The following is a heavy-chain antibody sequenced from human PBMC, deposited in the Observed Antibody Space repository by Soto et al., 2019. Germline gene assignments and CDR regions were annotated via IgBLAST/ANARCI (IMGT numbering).Heavy chain of an antibody. CDR2: ITPFNGNT. D-gene: IGHD6-19*01. CDR3: ARDKGSSGWLPSDY. V-gene: IGHV1-45*02. CDR1: GNTFTYVY. Sequence: GASVKVSCKGSGNTFTYVYLHWVRQAPGQALEWMGWITPFNGNTKYAQKFQDRVTMTRDTSTSTVYMELSSLRSEDTAVYYCARDKGSSGWLPSDYWGQGTLVTVSS. J-gene: IGHJ4*02.